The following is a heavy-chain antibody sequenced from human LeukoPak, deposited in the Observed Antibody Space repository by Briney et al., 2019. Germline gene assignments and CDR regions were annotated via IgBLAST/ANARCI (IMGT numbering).Heavy chain of an antibody. Sequence: GGSLRLSCAASGFTFDDYAMHWVRQAPGKGLEWVSGISWNSGSIGYADSVKGRFTISRDNAKNSLYLQMNSRRAEDTAVYYCANHPTQTYYYGSGSYRSFDYWGQGTLVTVSS. V-gene: IGHV3-9*01. D-gene: IGHD3-10*01. CDR3: ANHPTQTYYYGSGSYRSFDY. CDR1: GFTFDDYA. J-gene: IGHJ4*02. CDR2: ISWNSGSI.